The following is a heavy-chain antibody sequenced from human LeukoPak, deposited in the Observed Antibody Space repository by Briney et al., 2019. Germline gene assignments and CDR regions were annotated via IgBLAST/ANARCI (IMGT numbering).Heavy chain of an antibody. CDR3: AKDAIRGNGIYDAFDI. V-gene: IGHV3-23*01. CDR2: IGNTET. Sequence: GGSLRLSCAASGFTFDTYAMSWVRQAPGKGLEWVSTIGNTETYYADSVKGRFTISKDNRQNTVYLQMTSLRAEDTAVYFCAKDAIRGNGIYDAFDIWGQGTRVTVSS. CDR1: GFTFDTYA. D-gene: IGHD3-10*01. J-gene: IGHJ3*02.